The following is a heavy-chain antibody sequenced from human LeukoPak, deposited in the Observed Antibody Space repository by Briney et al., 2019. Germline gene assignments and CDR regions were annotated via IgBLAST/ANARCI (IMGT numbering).Heavy chain of an antibody. CDR1: GYTFTSYD. CDR3: ARVLMVRGHEYYYYYMDV. CDR2: MNPNSGNT. Sequence: ASVKVSCKASGYTFTSYDINWVRQATGQGLEWMGWMNPNSGNTGYAQKFQGRVTMTRNTSISTAYMELSSLRSDDTAVYYCARVLMVRGHEYYYYYMDVWGKGTTVTVSS. J-gene: IGHJ6*03. D-gene: IGHD3-10*01. V-gene: IGHV1-8*01.